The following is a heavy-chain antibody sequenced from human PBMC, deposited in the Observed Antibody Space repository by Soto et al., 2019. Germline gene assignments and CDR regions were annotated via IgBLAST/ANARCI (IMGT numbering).Heavy chain of an antibody. V-gene: IGHV3-30*18. D-gene: IGHD6-19*01. CDR2: ISYDGSNK. CDR3: AKDIAVAGDY. CDR1: GFTFSSYG. Sequence: QVQLVESGGGVVQPGRSLRLSCAASGFTFSSYGMHWVRQAPGKGLECVAVISYDGSNKYYADSVKGRFTISRDNSKNTLYLQMNSLRAEDTAVYYCAKDIAVAGDYWGQGTLVTVSS. J-gene: IGHJ4*02.